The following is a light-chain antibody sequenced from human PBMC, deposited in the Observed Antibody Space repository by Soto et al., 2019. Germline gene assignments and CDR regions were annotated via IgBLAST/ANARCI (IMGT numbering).Light chain of an antibody. J-gene: IGKJ4*01. Sequence: DIQITQSPSSLSAAVGHRATTSCRSSQTISSFLNWYQQKPGKAPKLLIYAASSLQSGVPSRFSGSGSGTDYTLTISSLQTEDFATYYCKQSYSTPLTFGGGTKVDIK. CDR2: AAS. CDR1: QTISSF. V-gene: IGKV1-39*01. CDR3: KQSYSTPLT.